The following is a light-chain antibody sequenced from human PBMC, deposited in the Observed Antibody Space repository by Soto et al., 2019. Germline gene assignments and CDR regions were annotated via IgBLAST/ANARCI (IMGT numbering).Light chain of an antibody. V-gene: IGLV1-44*01. CDR3: AAWDDSLNGWV. CDR2: SNN. CDR1: SSNIRSNT. Sequence: QSVLTQPPSASGTPGQRVTISCSGSSSNIRSNTVNWYQQLPGTAPKLLIYSNNQRPSGVPDRFSGSKSGTSASLAISGLQSEDEADYHCAAWDDSLNGWVFGGGTKVTVL. J-gene: IGLJ3*02.